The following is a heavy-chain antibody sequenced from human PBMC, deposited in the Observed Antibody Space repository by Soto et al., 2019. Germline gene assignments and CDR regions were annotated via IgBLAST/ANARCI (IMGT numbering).Heavy chain of an antibody. CDR3: ARDSGQWSIEYGAFDI. Sequence: GGSLILSCAASGFTFSSYGMHWVRQAPGKGLEWVAVIWYDGSNKYYADSVKGRFTISRDNSKNTLYLQMNSLRAEDTAVYYCARDSGQWSIEYGAFDIWGQGTMVTVSS. D-gene: IGHD6-19*01. CDR1: GFTFSSYG. V-gene: IGHV3-33*01. J-gene: IGHJ3*02. CDR2: IWYDGSNK.